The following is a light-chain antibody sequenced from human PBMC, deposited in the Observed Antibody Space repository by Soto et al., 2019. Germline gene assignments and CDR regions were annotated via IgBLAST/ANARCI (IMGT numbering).Light chain of an antibody. CDR1: QSISSW. CDR3: QQYNTYSYT. CDR2: KAS. Sequence: IQMTQSPSTLSASVGDRVTITCRASQSISSWLAWYQQKPGKAPKLLIYKASSLESGVPARFSGSGSGTEFTLTLSSLQPDDFATYYCQQYNTYSYTFGQGTKLEIK. J-gene: IGKJ2*01. V-gene: IGKV1-5*03.